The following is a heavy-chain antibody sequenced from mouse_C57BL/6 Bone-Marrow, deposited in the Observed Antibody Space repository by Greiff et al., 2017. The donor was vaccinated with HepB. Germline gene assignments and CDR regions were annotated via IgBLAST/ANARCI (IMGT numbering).Heavy chain of an antibody. D-gene: IGHD1-1*01. CDR2: ISYDGSN. J-gene: IGHJ2*01. CDR3: ASGYGTPNDFDY. V-gene: IGHV3-6*01. Sequence: EVKVEESGPGLVKPSQSLSLTCSVTGYSITSGYYWNWIRQFPGNKLEWMGYISYDGSNNYNPSLKNRISITRDTSKNQFFLKLNSVTTEDTATYYCASGYGTPNDFDYWGQGTTLTVSS. CDR1: GYSITSGYY.